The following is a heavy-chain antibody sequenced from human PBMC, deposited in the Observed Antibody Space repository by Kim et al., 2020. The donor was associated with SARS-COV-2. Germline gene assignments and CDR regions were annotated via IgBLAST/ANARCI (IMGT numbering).Heavy chain of an antibody. CDR2: ISGSGGST. D-gene: IGHD3-10*01. Sequence: GGSLRLSCAASGFTFSSYAMSWVRQAPGKGLEWVSAISGSGGSTYYADSVKGRFTISRDNSKNTLYLQMNSLRAEDTAVFYCAKVLGITMVRGALTALDIRCQGTMVTVSS. V-gene: IGHV3-23*01. J-gene: IGHJ3*02. CDR3: AKVLGITMVRGALTALDI. CDR1: GFTFSSYA.